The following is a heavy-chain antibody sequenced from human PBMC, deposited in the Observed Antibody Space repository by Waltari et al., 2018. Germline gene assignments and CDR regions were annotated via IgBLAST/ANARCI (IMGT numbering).Heavy chain of an antibody. CDR1: GFAFSSFW. J-gene: IGHJ5*02. CDR2: INADGGST. Sequence: ASGFAFSSFWMHWVRQAPGKGLVWVSRINADGGSTSYADSVKGRFTISRDNAKNTLYLEMNGLRAEDTAMYYCTRSRYCSTTNCQVDWFDPWGQGTLVTVSS. V-gene: IGHV3-74*01. D-gene: IGHD2-2*01. CDR3: TRSRYCSTTNCQVDWFDP.